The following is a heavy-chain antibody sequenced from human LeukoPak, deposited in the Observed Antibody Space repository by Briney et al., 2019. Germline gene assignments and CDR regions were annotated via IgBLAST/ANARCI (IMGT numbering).Heavy chain of an antibody. Sequence: PSETLSLTCAVYGGSFSGYYWSWIRQPPGKGLEWIGEISHSGSTNYNPSLKSRVTISVDTSKNQFSLKLSSVTAADTAVCYCASRGYSGYEPFDYWGQGTLVTVSS. V-gene: IGHV4-34*01. D-gene: IGHD5-12*01. CDR3: ASRGYSGYEPFDY. CDR2: ISHSGST. CDR1: GGSFSGYY. J-gene: IGHJ4*02.